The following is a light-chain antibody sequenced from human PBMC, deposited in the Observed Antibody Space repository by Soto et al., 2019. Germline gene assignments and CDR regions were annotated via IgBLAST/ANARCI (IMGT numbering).Light chain of an antibody. CDR2: GTS. V-gene: IGKV3-20*01. CDR1: QSVLHPPNNHNY. J-gene: IGKJ5*01. CDR3: QQYGNSPIT. Sequence: VMTQSPDSLAVSLGERATINCKSSQSVLHPPNNHNYLGWYQQKPGQAPRLLIYGTSSRATGIPDRFSGSGSGTDFTLTISRLEPEDFAVYYCQQYGNSPITFGQGTRLEI.